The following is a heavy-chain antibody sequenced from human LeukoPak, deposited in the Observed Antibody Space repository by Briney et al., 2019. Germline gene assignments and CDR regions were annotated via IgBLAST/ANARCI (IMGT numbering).Heavy chain of an antibody. J-gene: IGHJ4*02. V-gene: IGHV3-23*01. CDR3: AKERDGDYVRYTHY. CDR2: ISASGGGT. Sequence: PGGSLRLSCAASGFTFSSYAMSWVRQAPGKGLEWVSSISASGGGTYYADPVKGRFTISRDNSKNTLYLQLSSLRADDTAVYHCAKERDGDYVRYTHYWGQGTLVTVSS. CDR1: GFTFSSYA. D-gene: IGHD4-17*01.